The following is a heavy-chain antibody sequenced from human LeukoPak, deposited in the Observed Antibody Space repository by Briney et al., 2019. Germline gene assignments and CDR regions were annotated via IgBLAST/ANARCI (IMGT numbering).Heavy chain of an antibody. CDR2: IYPDDSDT. D-gene: IGHD2-8*01. Sequence: GESLKISCKGSGYSFTSYWIGWVRQMPGKGLEWMGIIYPDDSDTKYSPSFQGQVTISADKSISTAYLQWSSLKASDTAMYYCARLAFCTDAVCFSNYYYSMDVWGRGTTVTVSS. CDR1: GYSFTSYW. V-gene: IGHV5-51*01. CDR3: ARLAFCTDAVCFSNYYYSMDV. J-gene: IGHJ6*03.